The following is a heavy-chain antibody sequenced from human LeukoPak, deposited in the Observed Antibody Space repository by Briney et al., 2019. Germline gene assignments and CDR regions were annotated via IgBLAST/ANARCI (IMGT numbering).Heavy chain of an antibody. V-gene: IGHV4-4*07. CDR2: VHVTRGT. D-gene: IGHD5-18*01. CDR1: GGSISSHY. J-gene: IGHJ4*02. Sequence: SETLSLTCSVSGGSISSHYWSWIRQPTGKGLEWIGRVHVTRGTNYNPSLKSRVTISVDTSKKKFSLKLNSVTAADTAVYYCARAETAMAPFDYWGQGTLVTVSS. CDR3: ARAETAMAPFDY.